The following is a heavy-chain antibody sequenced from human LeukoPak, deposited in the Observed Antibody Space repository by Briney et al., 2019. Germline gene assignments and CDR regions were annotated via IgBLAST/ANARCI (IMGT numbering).Heavy chain of an antibody. Sequence: ASVKVSCKASGYTFTSYDINWVRQAPGQGLEWMGIINPSGGSTSYAQKFQGRVTMTRDMSTSTVYMELSSLRSEDTAVYYCARGVSFLNYYYYMDVWGKGTTVTVSS. J-gene: IGHJ6*03. V-gene: IGHV1-46*01. CDR2: INPSGGST. CDR3: ARGVSFLNYYYYMDV. D-gene: IGHD2/OR15-2a*01. CDR1: GYTFTSYD.